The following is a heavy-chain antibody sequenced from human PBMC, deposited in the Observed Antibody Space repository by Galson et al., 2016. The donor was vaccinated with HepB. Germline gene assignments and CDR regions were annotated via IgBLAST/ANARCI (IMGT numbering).Heavy chain of an antibody. CDR1: GFTFSSYG. CDR3: ARGYVWLIAMAGWYFDL. CDR2: INHSGRT. D-gene: IGHD6-19*01. V-gene: IGHV4-34*01. Sequence: LRLSCAASGFTFSSYGMGWVRQAPGKGLEWIGDINHSGRTNYNPSLKSRVAISVDTSKKEFSLILRSVTAADTATYYCARGYVWLIAMAGWYFDLWGRGTLVTVSS. J-gene: IGHJ2*01.